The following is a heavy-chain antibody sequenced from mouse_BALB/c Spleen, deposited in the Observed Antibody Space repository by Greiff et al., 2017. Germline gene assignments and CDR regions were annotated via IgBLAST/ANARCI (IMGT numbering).Heavy chain of an antibody. D-gene: IGHD1-2*01. J-gene: IGHJ3*01. V-gene: IGHV3-8*02. CDR1: GDSITSGY. CDR3: ARFPYGPFAY. Sequence: EVKLMESGPSLVKPSQTLSLTCSVTGDSITSGYWNWIRKFPGNKLEYMGYISYSGSTYYNPSLKSRISITRDTSKNQYYLQLNSVTTEDTATYYCARFPYGPFAYWGQGTLVTVSA. CDR2: ISYSGST.